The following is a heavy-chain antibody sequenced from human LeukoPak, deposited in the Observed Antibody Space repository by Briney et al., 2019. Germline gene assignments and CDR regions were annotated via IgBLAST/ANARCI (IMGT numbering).Heavy chain of an antibody. J-gene: IGHJ4*02. V-gene: IGHV3-23*01. CDR3: AKYKGDYSNSPGAY. CDR2: IDGGGTT. CDR1: GFTFSPYV. Sequence: GGSLRLSCVASGFTFSPYVMGWVRQAPGKGLEWVSTIDGGGTTYYAGSVKGRFTISRDNSRNTLYLQMNSLRAEDTAVYYCAKYKGDYSNSPGAYWGQGTLVTVSS. D-gene: IGHD6-13*01.